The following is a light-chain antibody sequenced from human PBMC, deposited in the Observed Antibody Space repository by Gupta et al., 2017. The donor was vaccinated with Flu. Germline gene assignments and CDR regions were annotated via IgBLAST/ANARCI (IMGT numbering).Light chain of an antibody. Sequence: TVTLTCGVTSGSVSTNYYPAWYQQTPGQPPRTLIYSTTRRWAGVPDRFSGSIRGNRASLTIRGAQADDESDYYCVLYMGSGNWVFGGGTKLTVL. V-gene: IGLV8-61*01. J-gene: IGLJ3*02. CDR2: STT. CDR1: SGSVSTNYY. CDR3: VLYMGSGNWV.